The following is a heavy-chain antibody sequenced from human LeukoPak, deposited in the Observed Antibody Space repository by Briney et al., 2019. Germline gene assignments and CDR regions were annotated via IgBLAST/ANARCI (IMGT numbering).Heavy chain of an antibody. CDR1: GGSISSYY. V-gene: IGHV4-4*09. D-gene: IGHD5-24*01. CDR3: ARFDGSVDY. J-gene: IGHJ4*02. Sequence: SETLSLTCTVSGGSISSYYWSWIRQPPGKGLEWIGYIYTSGSTNYNPSLKSRGTISVDTSKNQFSLKLSSVTAADTAVYYCARFDGSVDYWGQGTLVTVSS. CDR2: IYTSGST.